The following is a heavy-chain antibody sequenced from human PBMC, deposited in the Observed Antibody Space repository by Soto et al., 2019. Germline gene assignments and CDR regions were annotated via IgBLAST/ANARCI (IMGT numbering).Heavy chain of an antibody. V-gene: IGHV3-33*01. Sequence: GSLRLSCAASGFTFSDYGMHWVRQAPGKGLQWVAFIWPDGRNKYYAESVEGRFTISRDNSKNSLYLQMNSLRDEDTAVYYCARDGDANSGFGKDYWGQGTLVTVSS. CDR2: IWPDGRNK. CDR3: ARDGDANSGFGKDY. D-gene: IGHD3-16*01. J-gene: IGHJ4*02. CDR1: GFTFSDYG.